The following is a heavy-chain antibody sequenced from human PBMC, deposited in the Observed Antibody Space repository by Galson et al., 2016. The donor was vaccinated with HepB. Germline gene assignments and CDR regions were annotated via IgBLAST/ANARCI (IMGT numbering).Heavy chain of an antibody. D-gene: IGHD6-6*01. Sequence: SLRLSCAASGFTFSDYGIHWVRQAPGKGLEWVAFIWYDGSSKYYADSVKGRFPISRNNSKNTIYLQMSSLRAEDTALYYCAREAYSTSSGRLEYWGQGILVTVSS. CDR3: AREAYSTSSGRLEY. V-gene: IGHV3-33*01. CDR1: GFTFSDYG. J-gene: IGHJ4*02. CDR2: IWYDGSSK.